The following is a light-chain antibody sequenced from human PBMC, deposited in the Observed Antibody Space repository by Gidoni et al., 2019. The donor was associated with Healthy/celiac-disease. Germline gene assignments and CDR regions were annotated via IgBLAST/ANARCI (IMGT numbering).Light chain of an antibody. CDR1: QSISSY. J-gene: IGKJ4*01. CDR2: AAS. V-gene: IGKV1-39*01. Sequence: DIQLTQAPSSLSASVGDRVTITCRASQSISSYLHWYQQKPGNAPKLLIYAASSLQSGVPSRFSGSGSGTDFTLTISSLQPEDFAPYYCQQSYSTPLTFGGGTKVEIK. CDR3: QQSYSTPLT.